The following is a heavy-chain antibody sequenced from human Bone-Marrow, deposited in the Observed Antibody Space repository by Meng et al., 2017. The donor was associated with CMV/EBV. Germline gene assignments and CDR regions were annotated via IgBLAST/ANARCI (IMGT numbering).Heavy chain of an antibody. CDR2: IIPIFGTA. D-gene: IGHD1-26*01. CDR3: ARVSGSYLPVAS. J-gene: IGHJ4*02. Sequence: SVKVSCKASGGTFSSYAISWVRQAPGQGLEWMGGIIPIFGTANYAQKFQGRVTITTDESTSTAYMELSSLRSEDTAVYYCARVSGSYLPVASWGQGTLVTVPS. V-gene: IGHV1-69*05. CDR1: GGTFSSYA.